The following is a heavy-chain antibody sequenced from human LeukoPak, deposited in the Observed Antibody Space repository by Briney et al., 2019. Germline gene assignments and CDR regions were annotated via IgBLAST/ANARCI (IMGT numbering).Heavy chain of an antibody. Sequence: SETLSLTCTVSGGSISSSSYYWGWIRQPPGKGLEWIGSIYYSGSTYYNPSLKSRVTISVDTSKNQFSLKLSSVTAADTAVCYCARHPEKHSPHTVNDYWGQGTLVTVSS. D-gene: IGHD4-11*01. CDR1: GGSISSSSYY. V-gene: IGHV4-39*01. CDR2: IYYSGST. CDR3: ARHPEKHSPHTVNDY. J-gene: IGHJ4*02.